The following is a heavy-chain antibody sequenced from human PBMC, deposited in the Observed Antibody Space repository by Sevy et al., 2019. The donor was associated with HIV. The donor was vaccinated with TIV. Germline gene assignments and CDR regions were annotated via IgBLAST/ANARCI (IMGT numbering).Heavy chain of an antibody. CDR1: GFTFSSVW. V-gene: IGHV3-7*01. J-gene: IGHJ4*02. CDR3: AREIGGGNSF. CDR2: IKQDGSEK. Sequence: EGSLRLSCAASGFTFSSVWMHWVHQAPGEELEWVANIKQDGSEKYYVHSVKGRFTISRDNAKNSLYLQMNSLRAEDTAVYYYAREIGGGNSFWGQGTLVTVSS. D-gene: IGHD1-1*01.